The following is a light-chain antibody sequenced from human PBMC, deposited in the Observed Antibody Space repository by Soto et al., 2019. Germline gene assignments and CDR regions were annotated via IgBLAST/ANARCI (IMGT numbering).Light chain of an antibody. Sequence: QSVLTQPASVSGSPGQSITISCTGTSSDVGSYNLVSWYQQHPGKAPKLMIYGVTKRPSGVSNRFSGSKSGNTASLTISGLQAEDEADYYCCSYAGSSTDVFGTGTKVTVL. CDR3: CSYAGSSTDV. V-gene: IGLV2-23*02. CDR1: SSDVGSYNL. CDR2: GVT. J-gene: IGLJ1*01.